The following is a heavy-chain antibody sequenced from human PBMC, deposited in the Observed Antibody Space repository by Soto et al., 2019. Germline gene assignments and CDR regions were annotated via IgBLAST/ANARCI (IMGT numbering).Heavy chain of an antibody. CDR2: INHFGSP. D-gene: IGHD3-3*01. J-gene: IGHJ4*02. CDR3: ASLNGGRFLDKGDY. Sequence: QVQLHQWGAGLLKPSETLSLTCGVYNGSFMGYYWTWVRQPPGKGLEWIGEINHFGSPNYNPSLKSPVAISIDPSKHQFSLSLRSLTAADTAVYYCASLNGGRFLDKGDYWGQGILVTVSS. V-gene: IGHV4-34*01. CDR1: NGSFMGYY.